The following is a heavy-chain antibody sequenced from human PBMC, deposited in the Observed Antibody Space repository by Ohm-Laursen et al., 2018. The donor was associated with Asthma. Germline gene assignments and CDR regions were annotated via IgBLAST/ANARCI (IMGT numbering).Heavy chain of an antibody. CDR1: AASFSNTDL. J-gene: IGHJ6*02. D-gene: IGHD2-2*01. Sequence: GTLSLTCTISAASFSNTDLCHWIRQPPGKGLEWLGAINFAGHIYYNPSLQSRVTISLDTSKNQFSLKLRSVTAADTSVYYCARAQKGRNYAVEFYGMDVWGQGTTVTVSS. V-gene: IGHV4-39*07. CDR2: INFAGHI. CDR3: ARAQKGRNYAVEFYGMDV.